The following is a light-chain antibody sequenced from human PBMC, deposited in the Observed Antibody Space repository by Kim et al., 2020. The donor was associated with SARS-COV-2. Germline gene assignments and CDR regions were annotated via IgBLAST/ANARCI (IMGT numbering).Light chain of an antibody. CDR1: QSISSW. CDR2: AAS. J-gene: IGKJ4*01. Sequence: SASVGDRVTITCRASQSISSWLAWYQQKPGEAPKLLIYAASSLQTGVPSRFSGTESGTDFTLTISSLQPEDSATYYCQQANRFPLTFGGGTKLGI. V-gene: IGKV1-12*01. CDR3: QQANRFPLT.